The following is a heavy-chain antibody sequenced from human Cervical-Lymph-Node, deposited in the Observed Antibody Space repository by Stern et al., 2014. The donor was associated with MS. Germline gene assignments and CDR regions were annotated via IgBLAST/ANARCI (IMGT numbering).Heavy chain of an antibody. CDR1: GGTFNVYA. V-gene: IGHV1-69*01. Sequence: QLVQSGAEVKKPGSSAKVSCQASGGTFNVYAINWLRQAPGQGLEWMGGIIPIFGTANYAQKFQGRVTITADESTRTSSMQLSSLRSNDTAVYYCARDGRHRDNYGLDVWGQGTTVIVSS. CDR2: IIPIFGTA. D-gene: IGHD2-15*01. J-gene: IGHJ6*02. CDR3: ARDGRHRDNYGLDV.